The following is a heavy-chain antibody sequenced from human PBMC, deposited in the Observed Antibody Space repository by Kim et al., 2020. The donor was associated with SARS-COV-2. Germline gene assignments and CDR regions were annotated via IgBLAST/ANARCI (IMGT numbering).Heavy chain of an antibody. CDR3: ARMSIVGASFFDY. J-gene: IGHJ4*02. Sequence: SETLSLTCTVSGGSISSYYWSWIRQPPGKGLEWIGYIYYSGSTNYNPSLKSRVTISVDTSKNQFSLKLSSVTAADTAVYYCARMSIVGASFFDYWGQGTLVTVSS. V-gene: IGHV4-59*01. D-gene: IGHD1-26*01. CDR1: GGSISSYY. CDR2: IYYSGST.